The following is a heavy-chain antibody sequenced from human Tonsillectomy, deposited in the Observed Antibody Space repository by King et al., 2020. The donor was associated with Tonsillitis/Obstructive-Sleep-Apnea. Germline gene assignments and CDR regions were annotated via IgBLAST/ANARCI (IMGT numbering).Heavy chain of an antibody. V-gene: IGHV3-30*01. CDR2: ISYDGSKK. Sequence: VQLVESGGGVVQPGRSLRLSCAASGFTFSNYALHWVRQAPGKGLEWVAVISYDGSKKYYADSVKGRFTISRDNSKNTLYLQMNSLRAEDTAVYYCARAPVSYCSGGNSYSATFLNYYYMDVWGKGTTVTVSS. J-gene: IGHJ6*03. CDR3: ARAPVSYCSGGNSYSATFLNYYYMDV. D-gene: IGHD2-15*01. CDR1: GFTFSNYA.